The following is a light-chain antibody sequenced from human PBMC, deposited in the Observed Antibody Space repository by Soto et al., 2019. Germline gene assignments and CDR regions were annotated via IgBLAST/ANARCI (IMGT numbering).Light chain of an antibody. J-gene: IGLJ1*01. CDR1: SSDVGGYNH. Sequence: QSALTQPASVSDSPGQSITISCTGTSSDVGGYNHVSWYQQHPGKAPKLMIYDVTNRPSGVSNRFSGSKSGSTASLIISGLQAEDEADYYCVSYTSSTNYVFGTGTKLTVL. CDR3: VSYTSSTNYV. CDR2: DVT. V-gene: IGLV2-14*01.